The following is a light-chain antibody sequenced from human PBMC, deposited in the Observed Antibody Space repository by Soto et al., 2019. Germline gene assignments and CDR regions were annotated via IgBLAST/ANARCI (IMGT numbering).Light chain of an antibody. V-gene: IGLV2-23*02. CDR1: SSDVGSYNL. CDR2: EVS. Sequence: QSVLTQPASVYGSPGQSITISCTGTSSDVGSYNLVSWYQQHPGKAPKLMIYEVSKRPSGVSNRFSGSKSGNTASLTISGLQAEDEADYYCCSYAGSSNFYVFGTGTKVTVL. CDR3: CSYAGSSNFYV. J-gene: IGLJ1*01.